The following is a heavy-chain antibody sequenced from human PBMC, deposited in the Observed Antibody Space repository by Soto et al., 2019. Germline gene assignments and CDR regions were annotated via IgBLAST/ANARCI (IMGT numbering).Heavy chain of an antibody. CDR1: GGSISSSSYY. D-gene: IGHD6-13*01. J-gene: IGHJ4*02. CDR2: IYYSGST. V-gene: IGHV4-39*01. CDR3: ATLVIAASLNDY. Sequence: SSETLSLTCTVSGGSISSSSYYWGWIRQPPGKGLEWIGSIYYSGSTYYNPSLKSRVTISVDTSKNQFSLKLSSVTAADTAVYYCATLVIAASLNDYWGQGTLVTVSS.